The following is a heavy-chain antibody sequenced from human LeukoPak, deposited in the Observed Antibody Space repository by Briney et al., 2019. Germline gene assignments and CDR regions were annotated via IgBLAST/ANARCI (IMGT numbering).Heavy chain of an antibody. Sequence: PSETLSLTCAVYGGSFSGYYWSWIRQPPGKGLEWIGEINHSGSTNYNPSLKSRVTISVDTSKNQFSLKLSSVTAADTAVYYCARGGRKYYDFWSGYYSYWGQGTPVTVSS. CDR2: INHSGST. CDR1: GGSFSGYY. V-gene: IGHV4-34*01. CDR3: ARGGRKYYDFWSGYYSY. J-gene: IGHJ4*02. D-gene: IGHD3-3*01.